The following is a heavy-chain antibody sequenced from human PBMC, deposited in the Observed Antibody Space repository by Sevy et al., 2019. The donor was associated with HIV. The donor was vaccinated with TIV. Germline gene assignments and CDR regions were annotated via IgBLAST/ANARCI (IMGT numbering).Heavy chain of an antibody. Sequence: GGSLRLSCAASGFTFNNAWMSWVRQAPGKGLEWVGRIKSKTDGGTTDYAAPVKGRFTISRDDSKNPLYLQMNSLKTEDTAVYYCTTGAYYYDSGGYRGFDYWGQGTLVTVSS. V-gene: IGHV3-15*01. J-gene: IGHJ4*02. CDR1: GFTFNNAW. CDR2: IKSKTDGGTT. D-gene: IGHD3-22*01. CDR3: TTGAYYYDSGGYRGFDY.